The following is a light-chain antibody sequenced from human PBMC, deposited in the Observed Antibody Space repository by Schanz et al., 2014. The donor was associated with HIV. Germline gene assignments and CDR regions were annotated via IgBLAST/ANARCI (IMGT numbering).Light chain of an antibody. CDR2: TAS. V-gene: IGKV1-5*03. CDR3: QQLRTYPFT. J-gene: IGKJ4*01. Sequence: DIQMTQSPSTLSASVGDRVTISCRASQSISNYLAWYQQKPGKAPKLLIHTASSLESGVPSRFSGSGSGTIFTLTISSLQPDDFGTYYCQQLRTYPFTLGGGTKVELK. CDR1: QSISNY.